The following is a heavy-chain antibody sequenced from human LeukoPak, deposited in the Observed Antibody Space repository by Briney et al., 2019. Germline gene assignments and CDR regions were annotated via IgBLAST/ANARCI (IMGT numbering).Heavy chain of an antibody. Sequence: GGSLRLSCAASGFTFSSYGMHWVRQAPGKGLEWVAVISYDGSNKYYADSVKGRFTISRDNSKNTLYLQMNSLRAEDTAVYYCAKDRRGVAAGGLDYWGQGTLVTVSS. CDR1: GFTFSSYG. CDR2: ISYDGSNK. D-gene: IGHD6-13*01. V-gene: IGHV3-30*18. J-gene: IGHJ4*02. CDR3: AKDRRGVAAGGLDY.